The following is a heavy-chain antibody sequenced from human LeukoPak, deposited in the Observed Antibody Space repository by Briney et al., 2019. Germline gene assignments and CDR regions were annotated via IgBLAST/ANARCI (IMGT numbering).Heavy chain of an antibody. Sequence: ASVKVSCKASGYTFTSYGISWVRQAPGQGLEGRGWISAYNGNTNYSQKLQGRVTMTTANPTSTAYLELRSMRYADTAVYYCARDSAGSDLRYFDWLLSNFDYWGQGPLVTVSS. J-gene: IGHJ4*02. V-gene: IGHV1-18*01. CDR1: GYTFTSYG. CDR2: ISAYNGNT. D-gene: IGHD3-9*01. CDR3: ARDSAGSDLRYFDWLLSNFDY.